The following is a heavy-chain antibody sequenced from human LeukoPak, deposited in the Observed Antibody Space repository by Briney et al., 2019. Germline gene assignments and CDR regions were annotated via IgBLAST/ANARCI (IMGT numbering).Heavy chain of an antibody. CDR1: AGSISSYY. D-gene: IGHD2-15*01. J-gene: IGHJ3*02. V-gene: IGHV4-59*01. CDR3: ARGRGSAFDI. Sequence: SETLSLTCTVSAGSISSYYWSWIRQPPGKGLEWIGYIYYSGSTNYNPSLKSRVTISVDTSKNQFSLKLSSVTAADTAVYYCARGRGSAFDIWGQGTMVTVSS. CDR2: IYYSGST.